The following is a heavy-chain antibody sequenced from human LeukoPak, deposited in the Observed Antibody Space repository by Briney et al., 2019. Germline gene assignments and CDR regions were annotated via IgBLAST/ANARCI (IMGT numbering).Heavy chain of an antibody. Sequence: GGSLRLSCAASGFTFSSYSMNWGRQAPGKWLEWVSSISSSSDYIYYADSVKGRFTISRDNDKNSLYLQMNSLRAEGTAVYYCARAPDSGGNYDFDYWGQGTLVTVSS. V-gene: IGHV3-21*06. CDR2: ISSSSDYI. CDR1: GFTFSSYS. CDR3: ARAPDSGGNYDFDY. D-gene: IGHD2-15*01. J-gene: IGHJ4*02.